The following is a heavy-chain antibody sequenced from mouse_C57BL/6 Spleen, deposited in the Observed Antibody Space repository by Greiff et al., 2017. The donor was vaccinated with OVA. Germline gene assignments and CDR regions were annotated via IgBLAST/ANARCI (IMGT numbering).Heavy chain of an antibody. D-gene: IGHD4-1*01. CDR2: INPYNGGT. V-gene: IGHV1-19*01. J-gene: IGHJ2*01. CDR3: ARGGGTSNFDY. Sequence: EVQLQQSGPVLVKPGASVKMSCKASGYTFTDYYMNWVKQSHGKSLEWIGVINPYNGGTSYNQKFKGKATLTVDKSSSTAYMELNSLTSEDSAVYYCARGGGTSNFDYWGQGTTLTVSS. CDR1: GYTFTDYY.